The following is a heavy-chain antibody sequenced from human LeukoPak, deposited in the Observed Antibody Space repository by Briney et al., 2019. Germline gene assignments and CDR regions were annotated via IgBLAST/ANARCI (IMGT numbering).Heavy chain of an antibody. CDR3: ARSYDSRSYYYYGMAV. D-gene: IGHD3-22*01. Sequence: SETLSLSCTVSGGSISTYYWSWIRQPPGKGLEWIGYIYYSGSTNYNPSLKSRVTISLDTSKNQFSLKLTSVTAADTAVYYCARSYDSRSYYYYGMAVWGLGTTVTVSS. V-gene: IGHV4-59*01. J-gene: IGHJ6*02. CDR1: GGSISTYY. CDR2: IYYSGST.